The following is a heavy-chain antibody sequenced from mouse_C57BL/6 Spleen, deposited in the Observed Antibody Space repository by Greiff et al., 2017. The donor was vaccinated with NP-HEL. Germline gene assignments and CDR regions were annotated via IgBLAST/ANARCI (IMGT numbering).Heavy chain of an antibody. CDR2: IDPSDSYT. J-gene: IGHJ2*01. V-gene: IGHV1-69*01. CDR3: ARAADY. Sequence: QVQLQQPGAELVMPGASVKLSCKASGYTFTSYWMHWVKQRPGQGLEWIGEIDPSDSYTNSNQKFKGKSTLTVDKSSSTAYLQRSSLTSEDSAVYHCARAADYLGQGTTLTV. CDR1: GYTFTSYW.